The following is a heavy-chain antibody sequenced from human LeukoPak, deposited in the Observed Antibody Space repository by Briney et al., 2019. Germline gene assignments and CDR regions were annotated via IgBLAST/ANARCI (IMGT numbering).Heavy chain of an antibody. CDR1: GGSISSYY. Sequence: SETLSLXCTVSGGSISSYYWSWIRQPPGKGLEWIGYIYYGGSTNYNPSLKSRVTISVDTSKNQFSLKLSSVTAADTAVYYCARAHSIRNWFDPWGQGTLVTVSS. V-gene: IGHV4-59*01. CDR2: IYYGGST. CDR3: ARAHSIRNWFDP. J-gene: IGHJ5*02. D-gene: IGHD4-11*01.